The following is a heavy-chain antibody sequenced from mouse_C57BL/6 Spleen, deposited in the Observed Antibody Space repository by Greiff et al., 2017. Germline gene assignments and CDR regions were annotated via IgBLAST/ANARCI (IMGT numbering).Heavy chain of an antibody. CDR1: GYSITSGYY. D-gene: IGHD1-1*01. V-gene: IGHV3-6*01. Sequence: EVQLQQSGPGLVKPSQSLSLTCSVTGYSITSGYYWNWIRQFPGNKLEWMGCISYDGSNNYNPSLKNRISITRDTSKNQFFLKLNSVTTEDTATYYCAREGTVPPYWYFDVWGTGTTVTVSS. J-gene: IGHJ1*03. CDR2: ISYDGSN. CDR3: AREGTVPPYWYFDV.